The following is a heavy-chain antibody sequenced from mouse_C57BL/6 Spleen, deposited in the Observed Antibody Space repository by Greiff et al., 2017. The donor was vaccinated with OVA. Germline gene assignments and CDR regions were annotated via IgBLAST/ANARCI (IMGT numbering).Heavy chain of an antibody. CDR2: INPSNGGT. CDR1: GYTFTSYW. D-gene: IGHD3-2*02. V-gene: IGHV1-53*01. CDR3: ARRGSSSGYVGYAMDY. Sequence: VQLQQPGTELVKPGASVKLSCKASGYTFTSYWMHWVKQRPGQGLEWIGNINPSNGGTNYNEKFKSKATLTVDKSSSTAYMQLSSLTSEDSAVYYCARRGSSSGYVGYAMDYWGQGTSVTVSS. J-gene: IGHJ4*01.